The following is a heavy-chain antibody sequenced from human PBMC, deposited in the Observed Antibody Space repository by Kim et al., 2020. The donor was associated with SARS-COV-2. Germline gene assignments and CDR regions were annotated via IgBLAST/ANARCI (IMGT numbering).Heavy chain of an antibody. CDR2: ISWNSGSI. V-gene: IGHV3-9*01. D-gene: IGHD3-10*01. CDR1: GFTFDDYA. CDR3: AKEGERFGELLPYFDY. J-gene: IGHJ4*01. Sequence: GGSLRLSCAASGFTFDDYAMHWVRQAPGKGLEWVSGISWNSGSIGYADSVKGRFTISRDNAKNSLYLQMNSLRAEDTALYYCAKEGERFGELLPYFDYWG.